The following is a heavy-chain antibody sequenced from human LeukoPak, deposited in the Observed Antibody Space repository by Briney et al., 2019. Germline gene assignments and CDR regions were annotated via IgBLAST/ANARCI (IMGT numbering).Heavy chain of an antibody. CDR2: ISGSGGST. CDR3: ANSNVRGFLGYYYMDV. Sequence: PGGSLRLSCAASGFTFSSYAMSWVRQAPGKGLEWVSAISGSGGSTYYADSVKGRFTISRDNSKNTLHLQMNSLRAEDTAVYYCANSNVRGFLGYYYMDVWGQGTTVTVSS. CDR1: GFTFSSYA. D-gene: IGHD3-3*01. V-gene: IGHV3-23*01. J-gene: IGHJ6*03.